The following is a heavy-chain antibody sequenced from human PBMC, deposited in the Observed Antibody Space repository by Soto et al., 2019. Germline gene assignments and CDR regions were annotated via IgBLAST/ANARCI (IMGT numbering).Heavy chain of an antibody. J-gene: IGHJ6*01. Sequence: SDTLSLTCTVSGCSISSYCWSWIRQPSGKGLEWIGRIYTSGSTNYNPSLKSRVTMSVDTSKNQFSLKLSSVTAADTAVYYCARDTPIYGGYGMEVWGQGTTVNVSS. CDR1: GCSISSYC. CDR2: IYTSGST. CDR3: ARDTPIYGGYGMEV. D-gene: IGHD4-17*01. V-gene: IGHV4-4*07.